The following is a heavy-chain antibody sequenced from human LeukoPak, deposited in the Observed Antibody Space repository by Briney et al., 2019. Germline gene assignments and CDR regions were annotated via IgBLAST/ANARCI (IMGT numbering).Heavy chain of an antibody. V-gene: IGHV4-39*01. CDR2: IYYSGST. Sequence: SETLSLTCTVSGGSISSSSYYWGWLRQPPGKGLEWIGSIYYSGSTYYNPSLKSRVTISVDTSKNQFSLKLSSVTAADTAVYYCARTHRVAAAGTGDDYWGQGTLVTVSS. CDR3: ARTHRVAAAGTGDDY. CDR1: GGSISSSSYY. J-gene: IGHJ4*02. D-gene: IGHD6-13*01.